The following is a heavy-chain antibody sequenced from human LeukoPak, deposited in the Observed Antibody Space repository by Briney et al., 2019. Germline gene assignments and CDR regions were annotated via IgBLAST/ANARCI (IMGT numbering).Heavy chain of an antibody. V-gene: IGHV4-39*07. CDR1: GGSISSSRYY. J-gene: IGHJ4*02. CDR2: IYYSGGT. CDR3: ARDRSRIYDFEY. Sequence: SETLSLTCTVSGGSISSSRYYWGWIRQPPGKGLEWIGSIYYSGGTYYNPSLKSRVTISVDTSKNQFSLKLSSVTAADTAVYYCARDRSRIYDFEYWGQGTLVTVSS. D-gene: IGHD6-13*01.